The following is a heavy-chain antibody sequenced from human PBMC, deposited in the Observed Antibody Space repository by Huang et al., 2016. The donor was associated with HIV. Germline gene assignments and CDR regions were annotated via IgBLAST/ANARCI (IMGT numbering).Heavy chain of an antibody. CDR3: AMSLRYQYDSRSYWGRYFDY. D-gene: IGHD3-16*01. Sequence: QVQLEQSGPAVRKPGSSVKVSCQASGGSFSDQIISWVRQDPGQRCEWMGGSIPRFRAPAYAQEFKGRVAMTADESTATIYMELNSLTSEDTAVYYCAMSLRYQYDSRSYWGRYFDYWGQGTLVTVSS. J-gene: IGHJ4*02. V-gene: IGHV1-69*01. CDR2: SIPRFRAP. CDR1: GGSFSDQI.